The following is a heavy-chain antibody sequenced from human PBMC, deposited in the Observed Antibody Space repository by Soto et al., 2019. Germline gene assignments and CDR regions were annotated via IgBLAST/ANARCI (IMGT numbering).Heavy chain of an antibody. CDR3: ARVVRSGYGFDC. CDR1: GFTFSSYA. J-gene: IGHJ4*02. CDR2: ISYDGSNK. D-gene: IGHD5-12*01. Sequence: PGGSLRLSCAASGFTFSSYAMHWVRQAPGKGLEWVAVISYDGSNKYNADSVKGRFTISRDNSKNTMYLQMDSLRVEDTAVYYCARVVRSGYGFDCWGQGALVTVSS. V-gene: IGHV3-30-3*01.